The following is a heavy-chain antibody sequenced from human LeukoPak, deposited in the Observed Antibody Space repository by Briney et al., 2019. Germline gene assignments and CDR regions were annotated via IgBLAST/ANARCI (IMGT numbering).Heavy chain of an antibody. CDR3: ARDSGFSWFDP. V-gene: IGHV3-48*01. CDR1: GFTFSSYS. Sequence: PGGSLRLSCAASGFTFSSYSMNWVRQAPGKGLEWVSYISSSSSTIYYADSVKGRFTISRDNAKNSLYLQMNSLRAEDTAVYYWARDSGFSWFDPLGQGTLVTVSS. CDR2: ISSSSSTI. J-gene: IGHJ5*02. D-gene: IGHD3-10*01.